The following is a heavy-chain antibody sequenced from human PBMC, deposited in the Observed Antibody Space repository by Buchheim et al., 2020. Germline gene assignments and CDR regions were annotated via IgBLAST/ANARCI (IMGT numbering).Heavy chain of an antibody. J-gene: IGHJ5*02. D-gene: IGHD3-22*01. CDR2: IWYDGSNK. V-gene: IGHV3-33*01. CDR3: ARDLYSSGPKHWFDP. Sequence: QVQLVKSGGGVVQPGRSLRLSCAASGFTFSSYGMHWVRQAPGKGLGWVAVIWYDGSNKYYADSVRGRFTISRDNSKNTLYLQMNSLRAEDTAVYYCARDLYSSGPKHWFDPWGQGTL. CDR1: GFTFSSYG.